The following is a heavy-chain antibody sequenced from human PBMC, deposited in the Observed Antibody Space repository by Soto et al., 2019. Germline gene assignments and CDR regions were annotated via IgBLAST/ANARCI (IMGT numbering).Heavy chain of an antibody. Sequence: ETLNVTCAVSGGASRCRHRWIRARQPPAKRLEWIGHIYHSRSTNHNPSHKSRVTISVDNSKNQSSLKLSSVTAADTAVYYCSKVYKVRGAKIRYFAYWGQGTLDTGSS. D-gene: IGHD3-10*01. CDR1: GGASRCRHR. J-gene: IGHJ4*02. V-gene: IGHV4-4*02. CDR3: SKVYKVRGAKIRYFAY. CDR2: IYHSRST.